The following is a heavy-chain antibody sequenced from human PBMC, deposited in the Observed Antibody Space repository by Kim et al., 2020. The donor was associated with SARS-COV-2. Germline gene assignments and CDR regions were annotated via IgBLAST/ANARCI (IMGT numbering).Heavy chain of an antibody. CDR3: ARGHSSGWPVFRYFDL. D-gene: IGHD6-19*01. Sequence: SLKNRVTKSVDTSKNRFSLKLSSGTAADTAVYYCARGHSSGWPVFRYFDLWGRGTLVTVSS. V-gene: IGHV4-61*02. J-gene: IGHJ2*01.